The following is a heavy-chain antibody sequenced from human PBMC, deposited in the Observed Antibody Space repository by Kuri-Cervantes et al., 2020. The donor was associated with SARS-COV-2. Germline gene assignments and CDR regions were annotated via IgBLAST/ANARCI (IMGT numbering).Heavy chain of an antibody. V-gene: IGHV1-3*01. D-gene: IGHD6-19*01. J-gene: IGHJ6*03. Sequence: AAVKVSCKASGYTFPNNGTHWVRQAPGQRLEWLGWTNAGNGNTKYSQTFLGRATNTRDTSASTAYMELGSLRSEDTAVYYCARGTKQWLRRTYASNYYSDMDVWGKGTAVTVSS. CDR3: ARGTKQWLRRTYASNYYSDMDV. CDR2: TNAGNGNT. CDR1: GYTFPNNG.